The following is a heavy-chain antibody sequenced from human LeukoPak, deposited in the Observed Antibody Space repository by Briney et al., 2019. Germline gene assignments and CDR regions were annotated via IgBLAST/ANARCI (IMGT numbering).Heavy chain of an antibody. CDR2: TYYRSTWYN. CDR1: GDSFSSNSVT. J-gene: IGHJ5*02. V-gene: IGHV6-1*01. D-gene: IGHD2-2*01. Sequence: SQTLSLTCAISGDSFSSNSVTWNWIRQSPSRGLEWLGRTYYRSTWYNDYAVSVRGRITVNPDTSKNQFSLHLNSVTPGDTAVYYCARRLTQYDCFDPWGQGILVTVSS. CDR3: ARRLTQYDCFDP.